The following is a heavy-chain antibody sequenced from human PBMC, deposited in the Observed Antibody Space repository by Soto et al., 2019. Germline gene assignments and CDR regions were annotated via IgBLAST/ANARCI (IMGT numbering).Heavy chain of an antibody. CDR1: AYTFTGYY. CDR3: ARGNYDFWSGYSINWFDP. Sequence: ASVKVSCKDSAYTFTGYYMHWVRQAPGQGLEWMGWINPNSGGTNYAQKFQGRVTMTRDTSISTAYMELSRLRSDDTAVYYCARGNYDFWSGYSINWFDPWGQGTLVTVSS. V-gene: IGHV1-2*02. D-gene: IGHD3-3*01. J-gene: IGHJ5*02. CDR2: INPNSGGT.